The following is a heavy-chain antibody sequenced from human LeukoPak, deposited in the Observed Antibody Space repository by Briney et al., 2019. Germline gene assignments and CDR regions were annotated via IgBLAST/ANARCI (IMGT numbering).Heavy chain of an antibody. CDR1: GFTFSSYG. CDR2: ISYDGTNK. J-gene: IGHJ4*02. CDR3: ARRDDQNGRDY. V-gene: IGHV3-30*03. D-gene: IGHD5-24*01. Sequence: PGGSLRLSCAASGFTFSSYGMHWVRQAPGKGLEWVGVISYDGTNKYYADSVKGRFTISRDNSKNTLYLQMNSLGAEDTTVYYCARRDDQNGRDYWGQGTLVTVSS.